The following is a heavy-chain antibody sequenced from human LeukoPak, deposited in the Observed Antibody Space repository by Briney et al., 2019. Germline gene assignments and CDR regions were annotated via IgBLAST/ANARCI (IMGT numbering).Heavy chain of an antibody. J-gene: IGHJ4*02. Sequence: PWETLSLTCAVSGYSITSGYYWAWIRQPPGKGLEWFGNIYHSGSTYYNPSLKSRVTISVDTSKNQFSLKLSSVTAADTAVYYCARRYSNYFFDYWGQGTLVTVSS. CDR3: ARRYSNYFFDY. CDR1: GYSITSGYY. V-gene: IGHV4-38-2*01. CDR2: IYHSGST. D-gene: IGHD4-11*01.